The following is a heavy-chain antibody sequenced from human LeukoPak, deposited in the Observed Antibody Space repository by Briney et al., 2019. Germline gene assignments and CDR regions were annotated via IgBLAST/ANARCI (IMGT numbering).Heavy chain of an antibody. CDR3: ARRNYDILTGYYSLEDWFDP. V-gene: IGHV5-10-1*01. Sequence: GESLKISCKGSGYSFTSYWISWVRQMPGKGLEWMGRIDPSDSYTNYSPSFQGYVTISADKSISTAYLQWSSLKASDTAMYYCARRNYDILTGYYSLEDWFDPWGQGTLVTVSS. CDR2: IDPSDSYT. D-gene: IGHD3-9*01. CDR1: GYSFTSYW. J-gene: IGHJ5*02.